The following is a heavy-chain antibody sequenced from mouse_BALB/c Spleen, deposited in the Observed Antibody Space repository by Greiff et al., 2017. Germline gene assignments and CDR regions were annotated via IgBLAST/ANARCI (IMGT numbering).Heavy chain of an antibody. V-gene: IGHV2-2*02. D-gene: IGHD2-3*01. J-gene: IGHJ4*01. Sequence: VKVVESGPGLVQPSQSLSITCTVSGFSLTSYGVHWVRQSPGKGLEWLGVIWSGGSTDYNAAFISRLSISKDNSKSQVFFKMNSLQANDTAIYYCARKWLLTGAMDYWGQGTSVTVSS. CDR2: IWSGGST. CDR3: ARKWLLTGAMDY. CDR1: GFSLTSYG.